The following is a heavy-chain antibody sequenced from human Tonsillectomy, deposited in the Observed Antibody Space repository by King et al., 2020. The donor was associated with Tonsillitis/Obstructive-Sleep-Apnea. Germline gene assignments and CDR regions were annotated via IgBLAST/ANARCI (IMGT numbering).Heavy chain of an antibody. CDR3: ARGVTIFGVVIIQDYYYYMDV. CDR2: IYHSGIT. J-gene: IGHJ6*03. CDR1: GGSISSSNW. Sequence: MQLQESGPGLVKPSGTLSLTCAVSGGSISSSNWWRWGRQPPGKGLEWIGEIYHSGITNYNPSLKSRVTISVDKSKNQFSLKLSFVTAADTAVYYCARGVTIFGVVIIQDYYYYMDVWGKGTTVTVSS. D-gene: IGHD3-3*01. V-gene: IGHV4-4*02.